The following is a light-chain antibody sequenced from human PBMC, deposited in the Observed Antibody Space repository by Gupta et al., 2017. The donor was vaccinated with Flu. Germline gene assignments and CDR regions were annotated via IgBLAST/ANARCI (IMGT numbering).Light chain of an antibody. CDR3: QQYYSTLA. CDR2: WAS. CDR1: QSILYSSNNQNY. Sequence: DIVLTQSPDSLAVSLGEGAPINCKSSQSILYSSNNQNYLAWYQQKPGQPPKLLIYWASTRESGVPDRFSGSGSGTDFTLTISSLQAEDVAVYYCQQYYSTLAFGQGTKLEIK. V-gene: IGKV4-1*01. J-gene: IGKJ2*01.